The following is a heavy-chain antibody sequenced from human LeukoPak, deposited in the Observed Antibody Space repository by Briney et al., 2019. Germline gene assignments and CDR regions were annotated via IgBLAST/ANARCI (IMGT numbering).Heavy chain of an antibody. CDR1: GGSIRSGDYC. J-gene: IGHJ4*02. CDR2: IYYSGST. V-gene: IGHV4-30-4*08. Sequence: SETLCLTCTVSGGSIRSGDYCWSSIRQPRGKGLEWIGYIYYSGSTYYNPSLKSRVTISVDTSKNQFSLKLSSVTAADTAVYYCARVRYNWNDIYYFDYWGQGTLVTVSS. D-gene: IGHD1-1*01. CDR3: ARVRYNWNDIYYFDY.